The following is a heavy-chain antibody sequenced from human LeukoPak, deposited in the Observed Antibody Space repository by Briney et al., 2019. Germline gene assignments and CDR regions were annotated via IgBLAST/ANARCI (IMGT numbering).Heavy chain of an antibody. D-gene: IGHD3-22*01. CDR3: ASLTYYYDSSGYHYLNYFDY. Sequence: SETLSLTCTVSGGSISNYYWSWIRQPPGKGLEWIGYIYYSGSTNYNPSLKSRVTISVGTSKNQFSLKLSSLTAADTAVYYCASLTYYYDSSGYHYLNYFDYWGQGTLVTVSS. V-gene: IGHV4-59*08. CDR1: GGSISNYY. J-gene: IGHJ4*02. CDR2: IYYSGST.